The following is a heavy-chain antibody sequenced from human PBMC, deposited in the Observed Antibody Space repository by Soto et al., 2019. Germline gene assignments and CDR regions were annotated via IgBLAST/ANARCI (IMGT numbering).Heavy chain of an antibody. V-gene: IGHV1-18*01. CDR2: ISAYNGNT. Sequence: GASVKVSCKASGSTFTSYGISWVRQAPGQGLEWMGWISAYNGNTNYAQKLQGRVTMTTDTSTSTAYMELRSLRFDDTAVYYCARTSTFPHDGGSWGQGTLVTVSS. CDR1: GSTFTSYG. D-gene: IGHD3-16*01. J-gene: IGHJ4*02. CDR3: ARTSTFPHDGGS.